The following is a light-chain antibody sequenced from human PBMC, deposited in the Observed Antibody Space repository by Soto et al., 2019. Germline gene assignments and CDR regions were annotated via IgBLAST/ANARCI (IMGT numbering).Light chain of an antibody. Sequence: QSVLTQPPSVSGAPGQRVTISCTGSSSNIGAGYDVHWYQQLPGTAPKLLVYGNSNRPSGVPDRFSGSKSGTSASLAITGLQAEDDADYYCQSYDSRLRGRVFCGGTKLTVL. CDR3: QSYDSRLRGRV. V-gene: IGLV1-40*01. CDR1: SSNIGAGYD. J-gene: IGLJ3*02. CDR2: GNS.